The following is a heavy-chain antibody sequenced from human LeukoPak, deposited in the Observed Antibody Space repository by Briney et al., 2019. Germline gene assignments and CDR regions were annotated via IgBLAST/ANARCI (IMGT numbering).Heavy chain of an antibody. D-gene: IGHD3-10*01. J-gene: IGHJ4*01. CDR2: IWHDGSHK. Sequence: GGSLRLSCAASGFAFNTYAMHWVRQAPGQGLEWVALIWHDGSHKFYSNSVRGQFTISRDNSKNMVSLQMNNLRPEDTAVYYCAREIFGSESNQDFWGQEPWSPSPQ. CDR3: AREIFGSESNQDF. V-gene: IGHV3-33*01. CDR1: GFAFNTYA.